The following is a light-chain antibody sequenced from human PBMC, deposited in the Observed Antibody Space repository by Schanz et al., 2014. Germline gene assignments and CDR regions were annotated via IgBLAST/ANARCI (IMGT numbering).Light chain of an antibody. Sequence: IQMTQSPSTLSAFVGDRVTITCRASQGISSWLAWYQQKPGKAPKLLIYDASSLEGGVPSRFSGSRSGTEFTLTISSLQPDDFATYYCQQYNTYSWTFGQGTKVEIK. CDR1: QGISSW. CDR3: QQYNTYSWT. J-gene: IGKJ1*01. CDR2: DAS. V-gene: IGKV1-5*01.